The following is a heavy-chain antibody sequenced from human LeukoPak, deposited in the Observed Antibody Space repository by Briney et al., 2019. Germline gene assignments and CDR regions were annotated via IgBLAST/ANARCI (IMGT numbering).Heavy chain of an antibody. D-gene: IGHD1-26*01. CDR2: IYYSGST. Sequence: PAETLSLTCTVSGGSISSYYWSWIRQPPGEGLEWIGYIYYSGSTNYNPSLKSRVTMSVDTSKNQFSLKLSSVTAADTAVYYCARGPVGLTIPFDCWGQRRLVSVSS. CDR3: ARGPVGLTIPFDC. J-gene: IGHJ4*01. V-gene: IGHV4-59*01. CDR1: GGSISSYY.